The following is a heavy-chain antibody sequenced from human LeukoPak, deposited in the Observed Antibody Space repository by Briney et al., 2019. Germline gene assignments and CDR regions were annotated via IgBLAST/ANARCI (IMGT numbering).Heavy chain of an antibody. CDR1: GFSFSNYG. D-gene: IGHD3-3*01. Sequence: PGGSLRLSCLASGFSFSNYGMHWVRQAPGKGLEWVAVIWFDGTNEDYADSVKGRFTISRDNSKNTLYLQMNSLRAEDTAVYYCAKETRVWSGIWNFDCWGQGTLVTASS. J-gene: IGHJ4*02. CDR3: AKETRVWSGIWNFDC. V-gene: IGHV3-33*06. CDR2: IWFDGTNE.